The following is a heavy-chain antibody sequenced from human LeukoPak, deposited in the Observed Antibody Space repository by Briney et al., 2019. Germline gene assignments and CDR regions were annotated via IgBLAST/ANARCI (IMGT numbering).Heavy chain of an antibody. V-gene: IGHV3-53*05. J-gene: IGHJ4*02. CDR2: IFGGGGT. CDR1: GFTVSSNY. D-gene: IGHD6-13*01. CDR3: VKDFAKTGYSSSY. Sequence: PGGSLRLSCAAFGFTVSSNYMSWVRQAPGKGLEWVSVIFGGGGTYYGDSVRGRFTISRDNSKNTLYLQMNSLRAEDTAVYYCVKDFAKTGYSSSYWGQGTLVTVSS.